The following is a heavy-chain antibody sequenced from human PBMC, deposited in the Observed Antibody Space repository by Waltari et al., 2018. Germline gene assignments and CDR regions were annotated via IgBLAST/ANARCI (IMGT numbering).Heavy chain of an antibody. CDR2: LYYGGNA. V-gene: IGHV4-39*01. CDR1: GGSISSSDYY. D-gene: IGHD6-25*01. Sequence: QVQLQESGPGLVKPSETLSLTCTVSGGSISSSDYYWGWIRQPPGKGLEWIGRLYYGGNAYYNPSLKSRVTISEDTSKNQFSLNLSSVTAADTAIYYCARHGDSSGRSILQTWDSWGQGTLVTVSS. J-gene: IGHJ4*02. CDR3: ARHGDSSGRSILQTWDS.